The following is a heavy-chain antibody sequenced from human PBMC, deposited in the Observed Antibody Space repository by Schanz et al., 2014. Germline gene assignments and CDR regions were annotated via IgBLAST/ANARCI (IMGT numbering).Heavy chain of an antibody. Sequence: EVQLVESGGGMVQPGGSLRLSCAASGFTFSDHYMDRVRQAPGKGLEWVGRITNKPNNYNTEYAASVKGRFTISRDDSRNSLYLQMSSLKTEDTAVYYCVRLDVHDYWGQGTLVTVSA. V-gene: IGHV3-72*01. CDR2: ITNKPNNYNT. CDR3: VRLDVHDY. D-gene: IGHD3-16*01. CDR1: GFTFSDHY. J-gene: IGHJ4*02.